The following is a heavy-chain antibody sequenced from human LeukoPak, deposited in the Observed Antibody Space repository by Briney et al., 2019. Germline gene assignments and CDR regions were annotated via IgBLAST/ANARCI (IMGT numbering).Heavy chain of an antibody. D-gene: IGHD3-3*01. V-gene: IGHV4-4*07. CDR2: SHTSGST. CDR3: AREGHDFWSGYYGY. CDR1: GGSITNYY. Sequence: PSETLSLTCTVSGGSITNYYWSWIRQPAGKGLEWIGRSHTSGSTNYNPSLKSRVTISVDTSKNQFSLRLSSVTAADTAVYYCAREGHDFWSGYYGYWGQGTLVTVSS. J-gene: IGHJ4*02.